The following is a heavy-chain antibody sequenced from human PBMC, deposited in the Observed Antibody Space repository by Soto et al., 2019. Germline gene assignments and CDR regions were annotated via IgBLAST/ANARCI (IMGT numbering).Heavy chain of an antibody. CDR1: GFTFSSYA. D-gene: IGHD3-10*01. CDR2: ISGGGETT. J-gene: IGHJ4*02. Sequence: EVQLLESGGGLVQPGGSLRLSCAASGFTFSSYAMWWVRQAPGKGLECVSAISGGGETTYYADSVKGRLTISRDNSKNTLYLQMSSLRAEDTAVYYCAFNSGSGSYYFVYWGQGTLVTVSS. CDR3: AFNSGSGSYYFVY. V-gene: IGHV3-23*01.